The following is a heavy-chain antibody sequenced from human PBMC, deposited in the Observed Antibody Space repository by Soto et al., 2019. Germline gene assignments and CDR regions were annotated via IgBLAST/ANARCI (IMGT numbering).Heavy chain of an antibody. CDR3: VRGSSYGSGTYYNVGWFAP. CDR2: IWIDESNK. CDR1: GFSFNTFR. V-gene: IGHV3-33*01. D-gene: IGHD3-10*01. J-gene: IGHJ5*02. Sequence: QVQLVESGGGVVQPGRSLRLSCATSGFSFNTFRMHWVRQAPGKALEWVAVIWIDESNKYYADSVKGRFTISKDNSKNTLYLQMSSLRAEDTAMYYCVRGSSYGSGTYYNVGWFAPWGQGTLVTVSS.